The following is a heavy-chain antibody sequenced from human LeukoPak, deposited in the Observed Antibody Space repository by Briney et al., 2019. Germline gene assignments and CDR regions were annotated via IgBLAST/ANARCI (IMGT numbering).Heavy chain of an antibody. CDR3: ARAEPSFCSGGSCSSWIDAFDI. CDR2: VSYSGTT. D-gene: IGHD2-15*01. Sequence: SHTLSLTCTVPGGSINSGAYFWSWIRQHPVKGLEWFGYVSYSGTTYYNPSLKSRTSISLDTSKNQFSLRLDSVTAADTAMYYCARAEPSFCSGGSCSSWIDAFDIWGQGTMVTVSS. V-gene: IGHV4-31*03. CDR1: GGSINSGAYF. J-gene: IGHJ3*02.